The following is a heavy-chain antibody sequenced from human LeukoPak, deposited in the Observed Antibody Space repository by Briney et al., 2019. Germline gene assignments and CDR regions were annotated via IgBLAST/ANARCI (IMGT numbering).Heavy chain of an antibody. V-gene: IGHV1-18*01. CDR2: ISAYNGNT. CDR1: GYTFTSYG. D-gene: IGHD5-24*01. CDR3: ARDNSVRDEAWWFNP. Sequence: ASVKVSCKASGYTFTSYGISWVRQTPGQGLEWMGWISAYNGNTNYAQKLQGRVTLTRDMSTSTDYLELSSLRSEDTAVYYCARDNSVRDEAWWFNPWGQGTLVTVSS. J-gene: IGHJ5*02.